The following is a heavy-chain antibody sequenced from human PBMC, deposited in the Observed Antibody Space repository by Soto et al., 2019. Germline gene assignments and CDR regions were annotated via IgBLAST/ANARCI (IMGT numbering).Heavy chain of an antibody. Sequence: SETLSLTCAVYGGSFSGYYWSWIRQPPGKGLEWIGEINHSGSTNYNPSLKSRVTISVDTSKNQFSLKLSSVTAADTAVYYCARGSYDFWSGYYSITNYYYYYYMDVWGKGTTVTVSS. CDR1: GGSFSGYY. CDR2: INHSGST. J-gene: IGHJ6*03. V-gene: IGHV4-34*01. CDR3: ARGSYDFWSGYYSITNYYYYYYMDV. D-gene: IGHD3-3*01.